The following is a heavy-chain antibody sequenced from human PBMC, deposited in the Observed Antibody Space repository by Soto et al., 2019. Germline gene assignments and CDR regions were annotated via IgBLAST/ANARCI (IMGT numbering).Heavy chain of an antibody. CDR3: ARVRLQYSNKPYFFDN. Sequence: GGSLRLSCAASGFSFSSYSMNWLRQAPGKGLEWVSSISSKNNHTGYYIHYADSVKGRFTISRDNAKDSLYLQMNTLRAEDTGIYYCARVRLQYSNKPYFFDNWGQGTLVTVSS. J-gene: IGHJ4*02. CDR1: GFSFSSYS. D-gene: IGHD4-4*01. CDR2: ISSKNNHTGYYI. V-gene: IGHV3-21*01.